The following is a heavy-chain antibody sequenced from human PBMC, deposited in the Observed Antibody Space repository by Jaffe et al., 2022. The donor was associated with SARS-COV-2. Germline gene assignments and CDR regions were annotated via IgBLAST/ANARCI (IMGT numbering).Heavy chain of an antibody. J-gene: IGHJ4*02. Sequence: QLQLQESAPGLVQPSETLSLTCTVSGDSVSRTNYYWGWIRQPPGKGLEWIGSIYYSGDSHYNPSLRSRVTLSVDTSRNSFSLRLTSVTAADTALYYCATAAGDWPNFGYWGQGTLLIVSS. CDR3: ATAAGDWPNFGY. D-gene: IGHD2-21*02. CDR1: GDSVSRTNYY. CDR2: IYYSGDS. V-gene: IGHV4-39*02.